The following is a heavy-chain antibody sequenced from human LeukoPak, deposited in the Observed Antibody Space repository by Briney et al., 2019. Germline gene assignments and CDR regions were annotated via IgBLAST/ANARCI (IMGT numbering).Heavy chain of an antibody. CDR3: EISVRSSGSTFDY. CDR2: MNPNSGNT. CDR1: EYSFTSYD. D-gene: IGHD6-19*01. V-gene: IGHV1-8*01. J-gene: IGHJ4*02. Sequence: ASVKVSCKASEYSFTSYDINWVRQATGQGLEWMGWMNPNSGNTGYAQKFQGRVTMTRNTSISTAYMELSSLRSEDTAVYYCEISVRSSGSTFDYWGQGTLVTVSS.